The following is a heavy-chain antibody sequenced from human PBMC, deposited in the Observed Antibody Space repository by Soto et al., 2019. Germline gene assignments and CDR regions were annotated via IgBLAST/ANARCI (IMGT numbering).Heavy chain of an antibody. Sequence: GGSLRLSCAASGFTFSDYYMSWIRQAPAEGLEWVSYISSSGSTIYYADSVKGRFTISRDNAKNSLYLQMNSLRAEDTAVYYCARDPNVLRYFDWLSTLDYWGQGTLVTVSS. CDR3: ARDPNVLRYFDWLSTLDY. CDR1: GFTFSDYY. J-gene: IGHJ4*02. D-gene: IGHD3-9*01. V-gene: IGHV3-11*01. CDR2: ISSSGSTI.